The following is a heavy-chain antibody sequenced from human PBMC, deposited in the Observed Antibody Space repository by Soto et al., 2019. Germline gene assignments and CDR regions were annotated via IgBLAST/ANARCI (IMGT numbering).Heavy chain of an antibody. V-gene: IGHV3-23*01. D-gene: IGHD3-10*01. CDR2: ISSTAGRTS. CDR3: AKGVLSFHYGMGV. CDR1: GFTFNTYP. J-gene: IGHJ6*02. Sequence: GGSLRLSCATSGFTFNTYPMTWVRQAPGKGLEWVSSISSTAGRTSSYADSVKGRFAISRDFSDNTVYLQMNNLRVDDTAVYFCAKGVLSFHYGMGVWGQGTTVTVSS.